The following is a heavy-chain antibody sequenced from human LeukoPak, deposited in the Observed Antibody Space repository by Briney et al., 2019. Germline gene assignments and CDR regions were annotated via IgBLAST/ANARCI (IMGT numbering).Heavy chain of an antibody. CDR1: GFTFDDYG. CDR2: INWNGGST. J-gene: IGHJ4*02. Sequence: GGSLRLSCAASGFTFDDYGMSWVRQAPGKGLEWVSGINWNGGSTVYADSVKGRFTISRDNAKNSLYLQMNSLRAEDTALYYCARILGGYDAGYYFDYWGQGTLVTVSS. CDR3: ARILGGYDAGYYFDY. V-gene: IGHV3-20*04. D-gene: IGHD5-12*01.